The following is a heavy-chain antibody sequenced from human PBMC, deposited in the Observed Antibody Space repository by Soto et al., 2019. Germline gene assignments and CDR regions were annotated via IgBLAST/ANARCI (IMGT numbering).Heavy chain of an antibody. CDR3: ARDRGGEFNRYYYGMDV. Sequence: PSDTLSLTCTVSGGSISIYYWSWIRQPPGKGLEWIGYIYYSGSTNYNPSLKSRVTISVDTSKNQFSLKLSSVTAADTAVYYCARDRGGEFNRYYYGMDVWGQGTTVTVSS. CDR2: IYYSGST. D-gene: IGHD3-10*01. V-gene: IGHV4-59*01. CDR1: GGSISIYY. J-gene: IGHJ6*02.